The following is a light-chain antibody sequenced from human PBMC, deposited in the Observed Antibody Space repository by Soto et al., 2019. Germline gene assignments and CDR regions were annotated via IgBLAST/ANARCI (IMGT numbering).Light chain of an antibody. CDR2: GAS. V-gene: IGKV3-20*01. J-gene: IGKJ1*01. Sequence: EIVLAQSPGTLSLSPGERATLSCRASQSVTNSFLAWYQQNTGEAPSLLIYGASRRATRIPDRFTGSGSGTDCTLTISRLEPEDFAVYYCQQYVSSPWAFGQGTQVDI. CDR3: QQYVSSPWA. CDR1: QSVTNSF.